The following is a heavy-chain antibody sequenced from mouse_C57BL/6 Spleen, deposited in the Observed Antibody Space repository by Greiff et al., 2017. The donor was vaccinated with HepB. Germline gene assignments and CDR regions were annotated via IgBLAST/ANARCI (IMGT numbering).Heavy chain of an antibody. V-gene: IGHV1-82*01. CDR1: GYAFSSSW. D-gene: IGHD1-1*01. Sequence: VQLQQSGPELVKPGASVKISCKASGYAFSSSWMNWVKQRPGKGLEWIGRIYPGDGDTNYNGKFKGKATLTADKSSSTAYMQLSSLTSEDSAVYFCASYVHFAYWGQGTLVTVSA. J-gene: IGHJ3*01. CDR2: IYPGDGDT. CDR3: ASYVHFAY.